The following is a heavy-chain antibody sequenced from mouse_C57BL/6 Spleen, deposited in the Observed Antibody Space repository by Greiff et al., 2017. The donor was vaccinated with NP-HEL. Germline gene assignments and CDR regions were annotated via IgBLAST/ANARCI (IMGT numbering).Heavy chain of an antibody. Sequence: QVQLQQPGAELVMPGASVKLSCKASGYTFTSYWMHWVKQRPGQGLEWIGEIDPSDSYTNYNQKFTGKSTLTVDKSSSTAYMQLSSLTSEDSAVYYCARWGDAMDYWGQGTSVTVSS. J-gene: IGHJ4*01. V-gene: IGHV1-69*01. CDR1: GYTFTSYW. CDR2: IDPSDSYT. CDR3: ARWGDAMDY.